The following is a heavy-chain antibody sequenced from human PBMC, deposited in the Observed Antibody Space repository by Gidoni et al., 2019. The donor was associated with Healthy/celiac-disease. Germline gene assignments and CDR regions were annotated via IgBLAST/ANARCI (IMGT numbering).Heavy chain of an antibody. CDR2: ISGSGGRT. D-gene: IGHD3-3*01. CDR1: GFTFGSYA. CDR3: AKAVLQFLEWPFDP. Sequence: EVQLLESGGGLVQPGGSLRLSCAASGFTFGSYAMSWVRQAPGKGLEWVSGISGSGGRTHYADSVKGRFTISRDNSKNTLFMQMNSLRAEDTAVYYCAKAVLQFLEWPFDPWGQGTLVTVSS. V-gene: IGHV3-23*01. J-gene: IGHJ5*02.